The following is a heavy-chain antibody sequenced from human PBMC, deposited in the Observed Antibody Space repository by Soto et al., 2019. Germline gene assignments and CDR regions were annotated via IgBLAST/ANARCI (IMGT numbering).Heavy chain of an antibody. Sequence: EVQLVESGGGLVQPGRSLRLSCAASGFTFDDYAMHWVRQAPGKGLEWVSGISWNSGSIGYADSVKGRFTISRDNAKTSLYLQMNSLRAEDRALYYCAKDRGGYDYNFDYWGQGPLVTVSS. J-gene: IGHJ4*02. CDR3: AKDRGGYDYNFDY. CDR2: ISWNSGSI. D-gene: IGHD5-12*01. CDR1: GFTFDDYA. V-gene: IGHV3-9*01.